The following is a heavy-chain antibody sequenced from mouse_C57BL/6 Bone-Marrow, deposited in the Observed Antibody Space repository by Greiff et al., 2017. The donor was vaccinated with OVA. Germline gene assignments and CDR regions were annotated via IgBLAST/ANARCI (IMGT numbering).Heavy chain of an antibody. CDR1: GFSLSTFGMG. D-gene: IGHD2-3*01. CDR2: IWWDDDK. J-gene: IGHJ2*01. CDR3: ARIAHDGYYLDY. Sequence: QVTLKESGPGILQPSQTLSLTCSFSGFSLSTFGMGVGWIRQPSGKGLEWLAHIWWDDDKYYNPALKSLLTISKDTSKHQVILKIANVYTADTATYYCARIAHDGYYLDYWGQGTTLTVSS. V-gene: IGHV8-8*01.